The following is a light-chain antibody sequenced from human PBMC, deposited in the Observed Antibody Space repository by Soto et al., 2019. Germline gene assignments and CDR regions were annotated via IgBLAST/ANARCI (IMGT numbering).Light chain of an antibody. Sequence: SYELTQPPSVSVAPGKTARITCGGNNIGSKSVHWYQQKPGQAPVLVIYYDSDRPSGIPERFSGSNSGNTATLTISRVEAWDEADYYCQVWDSSSDHSYVFGTGTQLTVL. J-gene: IGLJ1*01. V-gene: IGLV3-21*04. CDR2: YDS. CDR1: NIGSKS. CDR3: QVWDSSSDHSYV.